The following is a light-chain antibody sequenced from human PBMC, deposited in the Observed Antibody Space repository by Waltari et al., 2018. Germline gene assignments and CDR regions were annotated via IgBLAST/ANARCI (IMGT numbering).Light chain of an antibody. Sequence: EIVLTQSPGTLSLSPGERATLSCRASQRVGRYLAWYQQKPGQAHRLLIYDASTRATGVASRFCGSGCGTDFSLTISILASVGFAVYYCQKYVNLPATFGQGTKVEIK. J-gene: IGKJ1*01. CDR2: DAS. V-gene: IGKV3-20*01. CDR1: QRVGRY. CDR3: QKYVNLPAT.